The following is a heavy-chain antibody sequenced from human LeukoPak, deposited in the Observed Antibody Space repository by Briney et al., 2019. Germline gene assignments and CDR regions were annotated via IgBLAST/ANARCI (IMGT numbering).Heavy chain of an antibody. CDR3: AKDHSGYSGDYFDY. CDR1: GFSFDDYA. V-gene: IGHV3-43*02. J-gene: IGHJ4*02. Sequence: GGSLRLSCAASGFSFDDYAMHWVRQAPGKGLEWVSVISGDGGSTYYADSVKGRFTISRDNSKNSLYLQMNSLRTEDTALYYSAKDHSGYSGDYFDYWGQGTLVAVSS. D-gene: IGHD5-12*01. CDR2: ISGDGGST.